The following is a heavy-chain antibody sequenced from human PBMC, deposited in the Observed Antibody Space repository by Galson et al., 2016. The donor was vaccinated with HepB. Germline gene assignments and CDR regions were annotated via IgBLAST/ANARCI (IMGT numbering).Heavy chain of an antibody. V-gene: IGHV4-59*01. J-gene: IGHJ4*02. CDR1: GGSISSYY. D-gene: IGHD1-7*01. CDR3: ARVSRTTIDY. CDR2: VYYTGNA. Sequence: ETLSLTCTVSGGSISSYYWSWIRQPPGEGLEWIAYVYYTGNADYNPSLKSRLTISVVTSKNQFSLILSSVTAADTAVYYCARVSRTTIDYWGQGTLVTVSS.